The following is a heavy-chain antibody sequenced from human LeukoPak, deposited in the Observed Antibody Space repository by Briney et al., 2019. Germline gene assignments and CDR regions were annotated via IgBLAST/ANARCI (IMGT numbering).Heavy chain of an antibody. Sequence: ETLSLTCTVSGGSISSSSYYWMHWVRQAPGKGLVWVSRINTDGSSTSYADSVKGRFTISRDNAKNTLYLQMNSLRAEDTAVYYCARDYGGRLYYDSSGYISWGQGTLVTVSS. V-gene: IGHV3-74*01. CDR1: GGSISSSSYYW. D-gene: IGHD3-22*01. CDR2: INTDGSST. J-gene: IGHJ4*02. CDR3: ARDYGGRLYYDSSGYIS.